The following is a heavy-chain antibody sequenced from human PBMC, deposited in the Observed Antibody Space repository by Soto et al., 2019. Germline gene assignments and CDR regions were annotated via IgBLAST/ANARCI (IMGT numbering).Heavy chain of an antibody. CDR3: AKDGVGSIKIFGSEGGMEV. J-gene: IGHJ6*02. CDR2: ISYDGSNK. V-gene: IGHV3-30*18. CDR1: GFTFSSYG. Sequence: LRLSCAASGFTFSSYGMHWVRQAPGKGLEWVAVISYDGSNKYYADSVKGRFTISRDNSKNTLYLQMNSLRAEDTAVYYCAKDGVGSIKIFGSEGGMEVWGQGTKETVSS. D-gene: IGHD3-3*01.